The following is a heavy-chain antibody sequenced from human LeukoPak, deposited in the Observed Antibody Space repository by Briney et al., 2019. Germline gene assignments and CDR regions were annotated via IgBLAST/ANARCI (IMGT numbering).Heavy chain of an antibody. CDR2: IRYDGSDK. V-gene: IGHV3-30*02. D-gene: IGHD1-26*01. J-gene: IGHJ4*02. Sequence: PGGSLRLSCAASGFTFSSNGMHWVRQAPGKGLEWVAFIRYDGSDKYYADSVKGRFTISRDNSKNTLYLQMNSLRPEDTAVYYCAKVVGTTREGFDYWGQGTLVTVSS. CDR1: GFTFSSNG. CDR3: AKVVGTTREGFDY.